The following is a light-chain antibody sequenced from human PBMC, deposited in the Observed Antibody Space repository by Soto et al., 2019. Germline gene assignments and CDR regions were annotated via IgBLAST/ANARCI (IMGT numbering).Light chain of an antibody. CDR1: RSISTW. Sequence: DIQMTQSPSTLSASVGDRVTITCRASRSISTWLAWYQQKPGKAPKVLIYDASNLESGVPSTFSGSGSGTEFTLTISSLQPDDFATYYCQQYYTYWHMFGQGTKVDIK. J-gene: IGKJ1*01. V-gene: IGKV1-5*01. CDR2: DAS. CDR3: QQYYTYWHM.